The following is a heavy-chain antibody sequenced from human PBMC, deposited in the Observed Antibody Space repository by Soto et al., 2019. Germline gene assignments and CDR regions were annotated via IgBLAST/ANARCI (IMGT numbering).Heavy chain of an antibody. CDR1: GYSFTSQY. Sequence: QVQLVQSGAEVKKPGASVKISCEASGYSFTSQYVHWVRQAPGQGLEWMGIINPNGGSTTYAQKFPGRRPVTKDTSTWTTYMGLGSLTLEDPAVYYWAREQGPWPGGGGTEPLDIWGQGTMVTVAS. CDR2: INPNGGST. J-gene: IGHJ3*02. D-gene: IGHD3-16*01. CDR3: AREQGPWPGGGGTEPLDI. V-gene: IGHV1-46*03.